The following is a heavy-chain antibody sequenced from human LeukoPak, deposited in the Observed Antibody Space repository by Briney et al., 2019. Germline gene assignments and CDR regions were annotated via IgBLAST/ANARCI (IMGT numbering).Heavy chain of an antibody. Sequence: NPSETLSLTCTVSGGSITGYYWSWIRQPPGRGLEWIGYIYYSGSTNYNPSLKSRVTISVDTSKNQFSLKLSSVTAADTAVYYCARSSGSSPRFDPWGQGTLVTVSS. CDR3: ARSSGSSPRFDP. V-gene: IGHV4-59*01. D-gene: IGHD3-22*01. CDR2: IYYSGST. J-gene: IGHJ5*02. CDR1: GGSITGYY.